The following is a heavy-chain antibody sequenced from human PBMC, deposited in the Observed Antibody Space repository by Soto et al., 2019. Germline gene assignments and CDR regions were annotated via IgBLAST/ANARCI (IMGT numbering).Heavy chain of an antibody. J-gene: IGHJ4*02. D-gene: IGHD2-15*01. V-gene: IGHV3-23*01. CDR2: ISGSGDNT. CDR1: GFTFFSYG. Sequence: EVQLLESGGGLVQPGGSLRLSCAASGFTFFSYGISWVRQAPGKGLEWVSAISGSGDNTYYADSVKGRFTISRDNSKNTLYLQMNSLRAEDTAVYYCAKAFEFVVVLGAVDYWCQGTLVSVSS. CDR3: AKAFEFVVVLGAVDY.